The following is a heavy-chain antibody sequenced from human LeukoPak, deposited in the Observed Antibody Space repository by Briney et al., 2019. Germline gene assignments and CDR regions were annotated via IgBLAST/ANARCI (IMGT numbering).Heavy chain of an antibody. V-gene: IGHV4-59*01. CDR3: ATYIWARHFDY. CDR1: GGSINNYY. Sequence: SETLSLTCTVSGGSINNYYWSWIRQPPGKGLEWIGYIYHNGDTNYNPPLKSRVTISLDTSENQFSLKLSSVTAADTAVYYCATYIWARHFDYWGRGTLVTVSS. CDR2: IYHNGDT. D-gene: IGHD3-16*01. J-gene: IGHJ4*02.